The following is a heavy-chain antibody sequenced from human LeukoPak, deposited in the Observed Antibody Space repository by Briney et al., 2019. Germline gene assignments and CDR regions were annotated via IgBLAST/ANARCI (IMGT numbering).Heavy chain of an antibody. Sequence: PGGSLRLSCTASGFNFGDFGMSWVRQAPGKGLEWVSFMRSESYGGTTEYAASVEGRFTISRDDSKSIVYLEMKSLKTEDTALYFCTRVFSGWLPFYFDYWGQGALVTASS. CDR3: TRVFSGWLPFYFDY. J-gene: IGHJ4*02. D-gene: IGHD5-12*01. CDR2: MRSESYGGTT. CDR1: GFNFGDFG. V-gene: IGHV3-49*04.